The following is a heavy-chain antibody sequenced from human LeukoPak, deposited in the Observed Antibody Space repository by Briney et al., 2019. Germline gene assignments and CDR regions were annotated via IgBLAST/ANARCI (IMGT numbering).Heavy chain of an antibody. J-gene: IGHJ4*02. D-gene: IGHD2-8*02. Sequence: SETLSLTCSVSGDSVTSYYWSWIRQAPGKGLEWIGYVSYDGTTNYTPSLGSRVIMAVDTAKNHISLRLTSLSAADTAVYYCARLDCTGDGCYNHWGQGILVTVSS. CDR3: ARLDCTGDGCYNH. CDR1: GDSVTSYY. V-gene: IGHV4-59*08. CDR2: VSYDGTT.